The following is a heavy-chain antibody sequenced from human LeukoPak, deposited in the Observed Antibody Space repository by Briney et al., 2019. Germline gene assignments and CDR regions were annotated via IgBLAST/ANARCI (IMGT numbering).Heavy chain of an antibody. D-gene: IGHD6-19*01. J-gene: IGHJ4*02. Sequence: ASVKVSCKASGYTFTDYYLHWVRQAPGQGLEWMGWINPDSGDTNYLQKFQGRVTMTRDTSISTAYMELSRLRSDDTAVYYCARSGIAVAGTGDYWGQGTLVTVSS. CDR3: ARSGIAVAGTGDY. CDR1: GYTFTDYY. CDR2: INPDSGDT. V-gene: IGHV1-2*02.